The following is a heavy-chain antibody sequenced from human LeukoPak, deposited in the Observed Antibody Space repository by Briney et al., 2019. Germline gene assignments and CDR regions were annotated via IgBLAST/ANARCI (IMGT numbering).Heavy chain of an antibody. V-gene: IGHV3-30*18. D-gene: IGHD3-22*01. CDR3: AKDRYYDSSGYSIPDY. CDR1: GFTFSSYG. Sequence: GGSLRLSCAASGFTFSSYGMHWVRQAPGKGLEWVAVISYDGSNKYYADSVKGRFTISRDNSKNTLYLQMNSLRAEDTAVYYCAKDRYYDSSGYSIPDYWGQGTLVTVSS. J-gene: IGHJ4*02. CDR2: ISYDGSNK.